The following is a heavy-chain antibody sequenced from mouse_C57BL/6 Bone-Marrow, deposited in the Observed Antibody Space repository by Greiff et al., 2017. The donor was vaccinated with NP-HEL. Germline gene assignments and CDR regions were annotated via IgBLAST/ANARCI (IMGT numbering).Heavy chain of an antibody. V-gene: IGHV1-61*01. D-gene: IGHD2-1*01. Sequence: QVQLQQPGAALVRPGSSVKLSCKASGYTFTSYWMDWVKQRPGQGLEWIGNIYPSDSETHYNQKFKDKATLTVDKSSSTAYMQLSSLTSEVSAVYYCAREGDYYGNYVGWYCDVWGTGTTVTVSS. CDR2: IYPSDSET. J-gene: IGHJ1*03. CDR1: GYTFTSYW. CDR3: AREGDYYGNYVGWYCDV.